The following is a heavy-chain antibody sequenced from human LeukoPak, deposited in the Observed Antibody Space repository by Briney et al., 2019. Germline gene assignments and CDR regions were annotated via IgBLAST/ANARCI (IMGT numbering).Heavy chain of an antibody. CDR1: GGSFSGYY. J-gene: IGHJ6*03. Sequence: SETLSLTCADYGGSFSGYYWSWIRQPPGKGLEWIGEINHSGSTNYNPSLKSRVTISVDTSRNQFSLKLSSVTAADTAVYYCARVIAARFSKYYYYYYMDVWGKGTTVTVSS. V-gene: IGHV4-34*01. CDR2: INHSGST. CDR3: ARVIAARFSKYYYYYYMDV. D-gene: IGHD6-6*01.